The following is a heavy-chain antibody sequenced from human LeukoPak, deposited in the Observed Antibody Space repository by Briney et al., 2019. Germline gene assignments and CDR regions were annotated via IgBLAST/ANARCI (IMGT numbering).Heavy chain of an antibody. CDR1: GFTFSSSE. D-gene: IGHD4/OR15-4a*01. J-gene: IGHJ6*02. V-gene: IGHV3-23*01. CDR3: AKDEGGLWPRGAMDV. Sequence: GGSLRLSCAASGFTFSSSELSWVRQAPGKDLEWVSAIAVGGGTTYADSVVGRFIISRDNSKNTLFLQMNSLRVDDTAIYYCAKDEGGLWPRGAMDVWGQGTTVTVSS. CDR2: IAVGGGTT.